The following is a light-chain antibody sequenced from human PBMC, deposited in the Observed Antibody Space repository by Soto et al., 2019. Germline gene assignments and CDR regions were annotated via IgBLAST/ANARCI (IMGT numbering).Light chain of an antibody. CDR3: NSYTRNTTYV. Sequence: QSALTQPASVSGSPGQSTTISCAGTSSDVGGYNYVSGYQQHPGQAPNLMIYDVSNRPSGSSIRFSFSKSGNTASLSISGSQSEAEDDYYCNSYTRNTTYVFGTGTKLTVL. V-gene: IGLV2-14*01. CDR2: DVS. J-gene: IGLJ1*01. CDR1: SSDVGGYNY.